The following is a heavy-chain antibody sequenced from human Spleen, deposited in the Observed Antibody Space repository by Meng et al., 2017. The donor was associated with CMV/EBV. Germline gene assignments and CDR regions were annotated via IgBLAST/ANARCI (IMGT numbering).Heavy chain of an antibody. Sequence: ASVKVSCKASGYTFTSYGISWVRQAPGQGLEWMGWISAYNGDTNYAQKLQGRVTMTTDTSTSTAYMELSSLRSEDTAVYYCARVRITIGFDPWGQGTLVTVSS. D-gene: IGHD3-9*01. J-gene: IGHJ5*02. CDR3: ARVRITIGFDP. CDR1: GYTFTSYG. V-gene: IGHV1-18*04. CDR2: ISAYNGDT.